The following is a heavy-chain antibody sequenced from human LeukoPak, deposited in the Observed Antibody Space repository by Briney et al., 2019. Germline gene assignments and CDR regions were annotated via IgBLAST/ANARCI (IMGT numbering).Heavy chain of an antibody. CDR3: AKAPGATHFDY. Sequence: GSLRLSCAASGFTFSSYAMSWVRQAPGKGLEWVSVISASVGSTYYADSVKGRFTISRDNSENTLYLQMNSLSAEDTAVYYCAKAPGATHFDYWGQGTLVTVSS. CDR2: ISASVGST. V-gene: IGHV3-23*01. J-gene: IGHJ4*02. D-gene: IGHD1-26*01. CDR1: GFTFSSYA.